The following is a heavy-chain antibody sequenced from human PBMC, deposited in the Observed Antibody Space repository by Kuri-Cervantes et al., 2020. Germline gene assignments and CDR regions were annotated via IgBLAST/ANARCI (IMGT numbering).Heavy chain of an antibody. CDR3: ARDSHVSYYDILTGYYPFDY. CDR1: GYTFTSYA. CDR2: IIPIFGTA. Sequence: SVKVSCKASGYTFTSYAMHWVRQAPGQGLEWMGGIIPIFGTANYAQKFQGRVTITADESTSTAYMELSSLRSEDTAVYYCARDSHVSYYDILTGYYPFDYWGQGTLVTVSS. D-gene: IGHD3-9*01. V-gene: IGHV1-69*13. J-gene: IGHJ4*02.